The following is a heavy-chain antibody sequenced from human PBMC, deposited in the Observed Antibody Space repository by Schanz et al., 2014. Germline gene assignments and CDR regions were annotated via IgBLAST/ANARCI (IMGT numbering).Heavy chain of an antibody. V-gene: IGHV1-69*08. J-gene: IGHJ4*02. CDR3: ARDGEAAAGCDY. Sequence: QVQLVQSGAEVKKPGSSVKVFCKASGGTFSSSTLTWVRQAPGQGLEWMGRIIPILDKTNYAQKFQGRVTMTADKSTSTVYMEVSGLRSEDTAVYYCARDGEAAAGCDYWGQGTLVTVSS. CDR2: IIPILDKT. CDR1: GGTFSSST. D-gene: IGHD6-13*01.